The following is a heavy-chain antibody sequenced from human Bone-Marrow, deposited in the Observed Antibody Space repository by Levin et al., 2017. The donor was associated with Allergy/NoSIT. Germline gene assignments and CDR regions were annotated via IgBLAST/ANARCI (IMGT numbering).Heavy chain of an antibody. V-gene: IGHV3-48*03. D-gene: IGHD2-21*01. CDR3: ARGTSVLWWRADY. Sequence: GGSLRLSCVASGFTFSSYEMNWVRQAPGKGLEWVSYIRSSGDTIYYADSVKGRFTISRDNAKNSLYLQMNNLRAEDTAIYYCARGTSVLWWRADYWGQGTLVTVSS. CDR2: IRSSGDTI. J-gene: IGHJ4*02. CDR1: GFTFSSYE.